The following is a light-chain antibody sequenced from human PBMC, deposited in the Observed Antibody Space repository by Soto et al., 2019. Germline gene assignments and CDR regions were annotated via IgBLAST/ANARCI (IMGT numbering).Light chain of an antibody. Sequence: EMQMTQSPSTLSASPGERATLSCRASQSVSSTLAWYQQKPGQAPRLLIYGASTRATGIPARFSGSGSGTEFTLTISSLQSEDFAVYYCQQYNNWSRTFGQGTKVDIK. CDR2: GAS. CDR3: QQYNNWSRT. CDR1: QSVSST. V-gene: IGKV3-15*01. J-gene: IGKJ1*01.